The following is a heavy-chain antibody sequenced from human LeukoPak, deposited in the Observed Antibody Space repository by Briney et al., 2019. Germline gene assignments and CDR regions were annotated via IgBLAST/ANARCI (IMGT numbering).Heavy chain of an antibody. D-gene: IGHD3-10*02. CDR1: GFTFSSYE. V-gene: IGHV3-48*03. Sequence: GRSMRLSCAASGFTFSSYEMNWVRQAPGKGLEWVSYISSSGSTIYYADSVKGRFTISRDNAKNSLYLQMNSLRAEETAVYYCAELGITMIGGVWGKGTTVTISS. CDR2: ISSSGSTI. J-gene: IGHJ6*04. CDR3: AELGITMIGGV.